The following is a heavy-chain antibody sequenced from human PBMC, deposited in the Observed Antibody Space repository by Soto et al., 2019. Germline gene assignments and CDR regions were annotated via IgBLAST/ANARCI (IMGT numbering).Heavy chain of an antibody. CDR2: IFHSGNA. CDR1: GGSIRNVY. V-gene: IGHV4-59*01. CDR3: ARAHAPTLPFDY. Sequence: SETLSLTCTVSGGSIRNVYWSWIRQPPGKGLEWIGFIFHSGNAKYNPSLKSRATMSVDTSKNQFSLSLDSVTAADTAVYFCARAHAPTLPFDYWGQGTLVTVSS. J-gene: IGHJ4*02. D-gene: IGHD2-15*01.